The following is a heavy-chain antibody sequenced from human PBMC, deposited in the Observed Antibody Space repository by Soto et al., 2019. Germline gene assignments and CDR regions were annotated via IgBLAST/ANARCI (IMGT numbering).Heavy chain of an antibody. CDR2: VYYSGTT. CDR1: GGSVSDKTYY. D-gene: IGHD3-3*01. J-gene: IGHJ4*02. CDR3: ARDFAYFDS. V-gene: IGHV4-61*01. Sequence: SETLSLPCSVSGGSVSDKTYYWSWIRQPPGKRLAWIGYVYYSGTTYYNPSLTRRVTISVDLSKNRFSLNLDSVTATDTAVYFCARDFAYFDSWGQGTLVTVSS.